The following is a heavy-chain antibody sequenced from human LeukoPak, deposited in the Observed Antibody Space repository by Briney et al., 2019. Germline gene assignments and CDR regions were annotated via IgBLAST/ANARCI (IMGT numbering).Heavy chain of an antibody. CDR1: GITLSNYG. D-gene: IGHD3-10*01. J-gene: IGHJ4*02. Sequence: GGSLRLSCAVSGITLSNYGMSWVRQAPGKGLEWVAGISDSGGRTNYADSVKGRFTISRDNAKNSLYLQMNSLRPDDTAVYYCARIGGKRAPDVDYWGQGILVTVSS. CDR3: ARIGGKRAPDVDY. CDR2: ISDSGGRT. V-gene: IGHV3-23*01.